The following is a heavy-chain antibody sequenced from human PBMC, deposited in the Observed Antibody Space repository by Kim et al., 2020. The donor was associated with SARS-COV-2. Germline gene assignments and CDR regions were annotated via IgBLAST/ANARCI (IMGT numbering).Heavy chain of an antibody. Sequence: GGSLILSCAASGFTFSSYGMHWVRQAPGKGLEWVAVMSYDGSKTYYADSVKGRFTISRDNSKNTLYLQMNSLRIEDTAVYYCAKEEAGAFDIWGQGTLVIVSS. CDR2: MSYDGSKT. J-gene: IGHJ3*02. V-gene: IGHV3-30*18. CDR3: AKEEAGAFDI. CDR1: GFTFSSYG.